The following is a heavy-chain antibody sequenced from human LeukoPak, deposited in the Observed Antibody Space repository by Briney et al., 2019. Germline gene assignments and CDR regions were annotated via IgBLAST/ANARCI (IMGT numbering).Heavy chain of an antibody. CDR2: MNPNSGNT. J-gene: IGHJ3*02. V-gene: IGHV1-8*03. D-gene: IGHD2-15*01. Sequence: ASVKVSCKASGYTFTSYDINWVRQATGQGLEWMGWMNPNSGNTGYAQKFQGRVTITRNTSISTAYMELSSLRSEDTAVYYCARDKWVVVPRSGAFDIWGQGTMVTVSS. CDR3: ARDKWVVVPRSGAFDI. CDR1: GYTFTSYD.